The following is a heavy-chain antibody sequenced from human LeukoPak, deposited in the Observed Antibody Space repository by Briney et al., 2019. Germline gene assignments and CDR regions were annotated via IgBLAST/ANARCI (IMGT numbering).Heavy chain of an antibody. CDR2: ISSSSSYI. Sequence: PGGSLRLSCAVSGFTFSSYGMHWVRQAPGKGLEWVSSISSSSSYIYYADSVKGRFTISRDNAKNSLYLQMNSLRAEDTAVYYCARDETVIVGATKSAFDIWDQGTMVTVSS. V-gene: IGHV3-21*01. J-gene: IGHJ3*02. CDR1: GFTFSSYG. CDR3: ARDETVIVGATKSAFDI. D-gene: IGHD1-26*01.